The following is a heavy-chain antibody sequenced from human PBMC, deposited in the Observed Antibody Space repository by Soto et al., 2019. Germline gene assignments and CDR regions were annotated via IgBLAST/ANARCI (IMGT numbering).Heavy chain of an antibody. D-gene: IGHD3-16*01. CDR1: GYTFTYYW. CDR2: TYPFDSDT. Sequence: LGESLKISCEGPGYTFTYYWIGWVRQMPGKGLEWVGVTYPFDSDTRYSPSFQGRVTISAVQSTNTAYLELSRLQASDTAIYYGGRHYGGDTTGIDYWGQGTLVTVSS. CDR3: GRHYGGDTTGIDY. V-gene: IGHV5-51*01. J-gene: IGHJ4*01.